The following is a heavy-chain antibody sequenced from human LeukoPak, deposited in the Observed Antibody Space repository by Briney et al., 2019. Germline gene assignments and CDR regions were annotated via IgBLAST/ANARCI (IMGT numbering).Heavy chain of an antibody. J-gene: IGHJ3*02. V-gene: IGHV1-2*02. CDR1: GYTFTGYY. D-gene: IGHD6-19*01. CDR2: INPNSGGT. Sequence: ASVKVSCKASGYTFTGYYMHWVRQAPGQGLEWMGWINPNSGGTNYAQKFQGRVTMTRDTSISTAYMELSRLRSDDTAVYYCARAGYSSGWYSDDAFDIWGQGTMVTVSS. CDR3: ARAGYSSGWYSDDAFDI.